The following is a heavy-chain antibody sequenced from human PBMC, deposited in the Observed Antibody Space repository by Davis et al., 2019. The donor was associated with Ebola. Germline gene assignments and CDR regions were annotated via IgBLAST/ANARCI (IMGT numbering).Heavy chain of an antibody. CDR3: ARDIVGAD. J-gene: IGHJ4*02. Sequence: SSVTVSCKASRGTFSSYAISCVRQAPGQGLEWMGRIIPILGIPNYAQKFQGRVTITADKSTSTAYMERSSLRSDDTAVYYRARDIVGADWGQGTLVTVSS. CDR2: IIPILGIP. D-gene: IGHD1-26*01. V-gene: IGHV1-69*04. CDR1: RGTFSSYA.